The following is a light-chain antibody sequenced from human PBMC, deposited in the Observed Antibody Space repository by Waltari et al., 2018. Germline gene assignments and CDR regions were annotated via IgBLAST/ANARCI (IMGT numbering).Light chain of an antibody. CDR3: QVWDANTDPGV. J-gene: IGLJ1*01. V-gene: IGLV3-21*04. Sequence: SYVLTQPPSVSVAPGKTASITCGGNNIARKSGHWYQQKPGQAPILVISYDSDRPSGIPERFSGSNSGNTATLTISRVEAGDEADYYCQVWDANTDPGVFGTGTEVTVL. CDR2: YDS. CDR1: NIARKS.